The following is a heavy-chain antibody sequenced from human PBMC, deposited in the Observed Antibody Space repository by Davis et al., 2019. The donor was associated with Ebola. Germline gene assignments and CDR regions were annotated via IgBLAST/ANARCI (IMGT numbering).Heavy chain of an antibody. Sequence: SETLSLTCTVSGGSISSHYWSWIRQPPGKGLEWIGYIYYSGSTYYNPSLKSRVTISVDTSKNQFSLKLSSVTAADTAVYYCARRGTIDYWGQGTLVTVSS. J-gene: IGHJ4*02. CDR3: ARRGTIDY. V-gene: IGHV4-59*08. CDR1: GGSISSHY. D-gene: IGHD3/OR15-3a*01. CDR2: IYYSGST.